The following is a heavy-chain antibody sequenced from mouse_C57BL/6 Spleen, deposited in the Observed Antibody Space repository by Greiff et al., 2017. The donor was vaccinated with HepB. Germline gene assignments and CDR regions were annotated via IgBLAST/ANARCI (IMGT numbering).Heavy chain of an antibody. CDR3: ARYPRYAMDY. CDR1: GYAFSSSW. Sequence: VKVVESGPELVKPGASVKISCKASGYAFSSSWMNWVKQRPGKGLEWIGRIYPGDGDTNYNGKFKGKATLTADKSSSAAYMQLSSLTSEDSAVYFCARYPRYAMDYWGQGTSVTVSS. CDR2: IYPGDGDT. J-gene: IGHJ4*01. V-gene: IGHV1-82*01.